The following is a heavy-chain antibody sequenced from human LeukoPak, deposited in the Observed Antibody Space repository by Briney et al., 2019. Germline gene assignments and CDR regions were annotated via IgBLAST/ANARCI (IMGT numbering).Heavy chain of an antibody. CDR2: IYYSGST. J-gene: IGHJ4*02. CDR3: ARDPWDGYNLNIDY. CDR1: GGSISSGDYY. D-gene: IGHD5-24*01. V-gene: IGHV4-30-4*08. Sequence: PSQTLSLTCTVSGGSISSGDYYWSWIRQPPGKGLEWVGYIYYSGSTYYNPPLKSRVTISVDTSKNQISLKLSSVTAADTAVYYCARDPWDGYNLNIDYWGQGTLVTVSS.